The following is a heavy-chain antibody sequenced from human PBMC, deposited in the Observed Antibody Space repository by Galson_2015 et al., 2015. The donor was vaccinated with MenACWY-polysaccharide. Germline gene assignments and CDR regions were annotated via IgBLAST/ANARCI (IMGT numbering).Heavy chain of an antibody. CDR2: INSAASRA. Sequence: SLRLPCAVSGFTFSSYWMHWVRQVPGKGLVWVSRINSAASRADYADSVKGRFTISRDNAKNTLYLQMNSLRGEDTALYYCAKSGGDYGTELIEYWGQGTLVTVSS. V-gene: IGHV3-74*01. CDR1: GFTFSSYW. D-gene: IGHD4-17*01. J-gene: IGHJ4*02. CDR3: AKSGGDYGTELIEY.